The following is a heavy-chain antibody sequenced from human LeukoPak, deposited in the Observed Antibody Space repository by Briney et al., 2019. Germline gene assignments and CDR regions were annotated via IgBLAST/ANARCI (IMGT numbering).Heavy chain of an antibody. CDR2: IIPNLGMA. D-gene: IGHD2/OR15-2a*01. CDR1: GGTFSNDA. J-gene: IGHJ6*03. CDR3: AREGYYGDYYYYMDV. V-gene: IGHV1-69*04. Sequence: ASVKVSCKASGGTFSNDAISWVRQAPGQGLEWMGRIIPNLGMALYAQKFKGRVTITADKSPSTAYMELSSLTSEDAAVYYCAREGYYGDYYYYMDVWGKGTTVTVSS.